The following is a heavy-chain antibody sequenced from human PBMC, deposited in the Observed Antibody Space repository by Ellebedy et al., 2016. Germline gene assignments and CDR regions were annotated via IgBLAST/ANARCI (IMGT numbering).Heavy chain of an antibody. Sequence: GGSLRLXXAASGFTFSSYAMSWVRQAPGKGLEWVSAISGSGGNTYYADSVKGRFTISRDNAKNSLYLQMNSLRAEDTAVYYCAREPVAVADTAEFGYWGQGTLVTVSS. CDR1: GFTFSSYA. CDR3: AREPVAVADTAEFGY. D-gene: IGHD6-19*01. CDR2: ISGSGGNT. J-gene: IGHJ4*02. V-gene: IGHV3-23*01.